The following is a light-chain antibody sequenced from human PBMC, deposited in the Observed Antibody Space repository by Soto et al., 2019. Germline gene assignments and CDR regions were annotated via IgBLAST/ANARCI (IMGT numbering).Light chain of an antibody. CDR3: SSYAGSTGLV. J-gene: IGLJ1*01. Sequence: QSALTQPPSASGSPGQSVTISCTGTSSDIGAYNFVSWYQQHPGKAPKLMIYEVSKLPSGVPDRVSGSKSDDTASLTVPGLQGEDEADYFSSSYAGSTGLVFGSVTKLTVL. CDR1: SSDIGAYNF. V-gene: IGLV2-8*01. CDR2: EVS.